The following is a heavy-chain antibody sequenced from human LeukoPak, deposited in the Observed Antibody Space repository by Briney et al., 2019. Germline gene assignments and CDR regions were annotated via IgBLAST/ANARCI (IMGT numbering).Heavy chain of an antibody. D-gene: IGHD6-13*01. CDR3: AKDHSSSWYYFDY. V-gene: IGHV3-30*18. J-gene: IGHJ4*02. CDR1: GFTFSSYG. CDR2: ISYDGSNK. Sequence: PGGSLRLSCAASGFTFSSYGMHWVRQAPGKGLEWVAVISYDGSNKYYADSVKGRFTISRDNSKNTLYLQMNSLRAEDTAVYYYAKDHSSSWYYFDYWGQGTLVTVSS.